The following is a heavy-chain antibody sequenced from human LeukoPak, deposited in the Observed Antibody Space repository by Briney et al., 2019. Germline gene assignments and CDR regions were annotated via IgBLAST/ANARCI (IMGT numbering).Heavy chain of an antibody. V-gene: IGHV3-21*01. D-gene: IGHD3-16*01. CDR1: GFTFSSYS. CDR2: ISSSSTYI. CDR3: ARGGSYSYSSDY. J-gene: IGHJ4*02. Sequence: GGSLRLSCAASGFTFSSYSMNWVRQAPGKGLEWVASISSSSTYIYYADSVKGRFTISRDNSKNTLYLQMKSLRDEDTAVYYCARGGSYSYSSDYWGQGTLVTVSS.